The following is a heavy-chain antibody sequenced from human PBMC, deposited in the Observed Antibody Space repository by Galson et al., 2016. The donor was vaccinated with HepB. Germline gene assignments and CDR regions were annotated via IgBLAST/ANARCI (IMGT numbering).Heavy chain of an antibody. Sequence: SLRLSCAASGFTFDDHALHWVRQAPGKGLEWVSGVTWDSYPTGPADSVKGRFTISRDNAKYSVYLDMNDLRPEDAALYYCAKDRGSGSTIRFFDSWGQGTLVTVS. CDR3: AKDRGSGSTIRFFDS. D-gene: IGHD3-3*01. J-gene: IGHJ4*02. V-gene: IGHV3-9*01. CDR2: VTWDSYPT. CDR1: GFTFDDHA.